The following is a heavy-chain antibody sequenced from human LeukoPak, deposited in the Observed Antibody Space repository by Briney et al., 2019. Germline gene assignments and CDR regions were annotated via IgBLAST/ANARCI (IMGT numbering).Heavy chain of an antibody. D-gene: IGHD3-3*01. Sequence: GASVKVSCKASGGTFSSYAISWVRQAPGQGLEWMGRVIPIFGTANYAQKFQGRVTITTDESTSTAYMELSSLRSEDTAVYYCAKFPGTYYDFWSGYHFDYWGQGTLVTVSS. CDR1: GGTFSSYA. CDR3: AKFPGTYYDFWSGYHFDY. V-gene: IGHV1-69*05. CDR2: VIPIFGTA. J-gene: IGHJ4*02.